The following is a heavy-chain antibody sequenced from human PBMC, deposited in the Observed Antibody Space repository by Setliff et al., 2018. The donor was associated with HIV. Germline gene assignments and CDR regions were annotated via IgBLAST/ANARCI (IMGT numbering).Heavy chain of an antibody. Sequence: ASVKVSCKASGYTFTGYFIHWVRQAPGQGLEWVGRINPNSGDTNFAQKFQGRITMTRDTSISTAYLELNRLRSDDTAVYFCARGIQWSSAWYGYWGQGTLVTVSS. D-gene: IGHD6-19*01. J-gene: IGHJ4*02. CDR2: INPNSGDT. V-gene: IGHV1-2*06. CDR3: ARGIQWSSAWYGY. CDR1: GYTFTGYF.